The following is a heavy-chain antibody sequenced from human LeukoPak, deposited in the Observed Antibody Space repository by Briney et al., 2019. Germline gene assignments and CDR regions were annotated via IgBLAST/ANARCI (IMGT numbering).Heavy chain of an antibody. J-gene: IGHJ3*02. CDR1: GFTFSSAW. D-gene: IGHD6-13*01. CDR3: ARGGLGSSWWDDAFDI. V-gene: IGHV3-30-3*01. CDR2: ISYDGSNK. Sequence: QSGGSLRLSCVASGFTFSSAWMSWVRQAPGKGLEWVAVISYDGSNKYYADSVKGRFTISRDNSKNTLYLQMNSLRAEDTAVYYCARGGLGSSWWDDAFDIWGQGTMVTVSS.